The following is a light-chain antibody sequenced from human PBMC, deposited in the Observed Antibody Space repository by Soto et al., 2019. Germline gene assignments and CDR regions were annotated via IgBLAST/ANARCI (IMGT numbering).Light chain of an antibody. CDR3: QQYNKWPLT. J-gene: IGKJ4*01. Sequence: EIVMTQSPASLSVSPGDGATLSCRASQSVASNVAWYQQKPGQGPRLLIYGASTRATGIPARFSGSGSGTEFTLTISSLQSEDFAVYYCQQYNKWPLTFGGGTKVEIK. CDR2: GAS. CDR1: QSVASN. V-gene: IGKV3-15*01.